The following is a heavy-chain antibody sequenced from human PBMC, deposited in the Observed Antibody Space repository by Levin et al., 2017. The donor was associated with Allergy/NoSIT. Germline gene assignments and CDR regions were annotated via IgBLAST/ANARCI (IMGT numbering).Heavy chain of an antibody. CDR2: IYYSGST. CDR1: GGSISSSSYY. CDR3: HLYYYDSSGYRIPQAGDFDY. D-gene: IGHD3-22*01. Sequence: SETLSLTCTVSGGSISSSSYYWGWIRQPPGKGLEWIGSIYYSGSTYYNPSLKSRVTISVDTSKNQFSLKLSSVTAADTAVYYCHLYYYDSSGYRIPQAGDFDYWGQGTLVTVSS. V-gene: IGHV4-39*01. J-gene: IGHJ4*02.